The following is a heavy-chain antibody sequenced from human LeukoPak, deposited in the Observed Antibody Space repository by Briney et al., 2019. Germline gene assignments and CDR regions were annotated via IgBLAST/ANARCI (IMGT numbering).Heavy chain of an antibody. CDR2: INRSGSA. V-gene: IGHV4-34*01. CDR3: ARGRRIAARPDTFDV. Sequence: PSETLSLTRAIYDGSFSTYYWSWIRQPPGKGLEWIGEINRSGSANYNPSLKSRVTMSVDTSKNQFSLKMTSVTAADSAVYYCARGRRIAARPDTFDVWGLGTMVIVSS. D-gene: IGHD6-6*01. CDR1: DGSFSTYY. J-gene: IGHJ3*01.